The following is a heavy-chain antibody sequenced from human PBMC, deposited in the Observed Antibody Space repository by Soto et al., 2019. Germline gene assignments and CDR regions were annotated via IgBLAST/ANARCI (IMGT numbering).Heavy chain of an antibody. CDR1: GGSISSGDYS. CDR2: IYHSGST. Sequence: QLQLQESGSGLVKPSQTLSLTCAVSGGSISSGDYSWSWIRHPPGKGLEWIGYIYHSGSTYYNPSLKSRVNISVDRYKNQCSQKLSTVTAADTAVYYCADIGYYPNYFDYWGQGTLVPGSS. V-gene: IGHV4-30-2*01. J-gene: IGHJ4*02. D-gene: IGHD3-22*01. CDR3: ADIGYYPNYFDY.